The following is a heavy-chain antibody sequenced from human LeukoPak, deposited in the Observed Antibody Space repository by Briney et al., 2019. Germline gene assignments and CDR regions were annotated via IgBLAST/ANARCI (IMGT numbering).Heavy chain of an antibody. D-gene: IGHD1-7*01. J-gene: IGHJ6*03. CDR3: ARAITGTSYYYYMDV. V-gene: IGHV4-4*09. CDR1: GGSISSYY. Sequence: PSETLSLTCTVSGGSISSYYWSWVRQPPGKGLEWIGYIYTSWRTNYNPSLTSRVAVSADTSKNQFSLKLSSVTAADTAVYYCARAITGTSYYYYMDVWGKGTTVTVSS. CDR2: IYTSWRT.